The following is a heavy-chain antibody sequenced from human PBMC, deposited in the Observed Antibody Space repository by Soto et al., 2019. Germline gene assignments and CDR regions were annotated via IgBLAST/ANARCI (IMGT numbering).Heavy chain of an antibody. CDR3: ARDASKTFSRSWHNDY. J-gene: IGHJ4*02. CDR2: INPYSGAT. D-gene: IGHD1-26*01. V-gene: IGHV1-2*02. CDR1: GYTFTGHY. Sequence: QVQLVQSVPEVKEPGASVKVSCKASGYTFTGHYMHWVRQAPGQGLEWMGWINPYSGATKYAQKFQGRVTMTRDTSITTAYMELSGLTSGDTAMYYCARDASKTFSRSWHNDYWGQGTLVTASA.